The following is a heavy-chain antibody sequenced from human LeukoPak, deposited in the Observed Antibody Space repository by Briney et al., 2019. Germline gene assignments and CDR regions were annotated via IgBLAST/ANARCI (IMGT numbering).Heavy chain of an antibody. D-gene: IGHD6-13*01. V-gene: IGHV4-39*07. J-gene: IGHJ6*03. CDR2: IFYSGST. Sequence: SETLSLTCTVSSGSIRTSNYYWGWVRQPPGKALEWIGDIFYSGSTYYSPSLKSRVTMSVDTSKNQFSLKLSSVTAADTAVYYCARDSSSWYGAYYYYMDVWGKGTTVTVSS. CDR3: ARDSSSWYGAYYYYMDV. CDR1: SGSIRTSNYY.